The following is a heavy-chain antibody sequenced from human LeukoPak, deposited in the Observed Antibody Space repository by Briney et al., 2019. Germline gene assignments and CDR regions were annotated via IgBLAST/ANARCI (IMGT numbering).Heavy chain of an antibody. CDR3: AKDRIVGATYWYFDL. Sequence: GGSLRLSCAASGFTFSSYGMHWVRQAPGKGLEWVAVISYDGSNKYYADSVKGRFTISRDNSKNTLYLQMNSLRAEDTAVYYCAKDRIVGATYWYFDLWGRGTLVTVSS. CDR1: GFTFSSYG. V-gene: IGHV3-30*18. D-gene: IGHD1-26*01. J-gene: IGHJ2*01. CDR2: ISYDGSNK.